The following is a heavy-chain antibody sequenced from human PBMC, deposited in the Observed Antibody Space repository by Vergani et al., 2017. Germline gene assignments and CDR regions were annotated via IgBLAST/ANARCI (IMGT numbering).Heavy chain of an antibody. CDR2: ISAYNGDT. Sequence: QVQLVQSGAEVKKPGASVKVSCKASGYTFTSYGLSWVRQAPGQGLEWMAWISAYNGDTNYARKLQGRVTMTTDTATSTAYMELRSLKSDDTAVYYCARSLRQAVAGNDCDYWGQGTLVTVSS. CDR3: ARSLRQAVAGNDCDY. CDR1: GYTFTSYG. V-gene: IGHV1-18*01. J-gene: IGHJ4*02. D-gene: IGHD6-19*01.